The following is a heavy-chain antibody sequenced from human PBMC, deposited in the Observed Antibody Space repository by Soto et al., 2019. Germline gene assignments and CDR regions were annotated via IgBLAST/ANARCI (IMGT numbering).Heavy chain of an antibody. Sequence: QVQLVQSGAEVKKPGASVKVSCKASGYTFTSYYMHWVRQAPGQGLEWMGIINPSGGSTSYAQKLQVRVTMTRDTSTSTVYMELSSLRSEDTAVYYCARAARSYCTNGVCYHQNAFDIWGQGTMVTVSS. CDR3: ARAARSYCTNGVCYHQNAFDI. CDR1: GYTFTSYY. V-gene: IGHV1-46*01. CDR2: INPSGGST. J-gene: IGHJ3*02. D-gene: IGHD2-8*01.